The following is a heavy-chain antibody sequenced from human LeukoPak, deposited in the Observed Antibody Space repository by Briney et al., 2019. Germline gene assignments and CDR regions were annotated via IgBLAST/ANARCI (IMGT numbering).Heavy chain of an antibody. D-gene: IGHD2-2*01. Sequence: PGESLKISCKGSGYIFSTYWIGCVRQMPGKGLEWMGIIYPGDSDTRYSPSFQGQVTISADKSISTAFLHWSSLKASDTAMYYCARPGYCSTTSCSAIDYWGQGTLVTVSS. J-gene: IGHJ4*02. CDR1: GYIFSTYW. V-gene: IGHV5-51*01. CDR2: IYPGDSDT. CDR3: ARPGYCSTTSCSAIDY.